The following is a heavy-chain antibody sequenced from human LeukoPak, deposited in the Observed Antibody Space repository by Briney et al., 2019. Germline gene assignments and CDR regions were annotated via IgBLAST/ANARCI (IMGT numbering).Heavy chain of an antibody. Sequence: GASAKVSCKVSGYTLTELSMHWVRQAPGKGLEWMAGLYAEDGEKYYAQKFQGRVTMTEDTSTDTAYMELSSLRSEGTAVYCCATFGGNSVGRVFWFDPCGQGTLVTVPS. D-gene: IGHD4-23*01. J-gene: IGHJ5*02. CDR2: LYAEDGEK. V-gene: IGHV1-24*01. CDR3: ATFGGNSVGRVFWFDP. CDR1: GYTLTELS.